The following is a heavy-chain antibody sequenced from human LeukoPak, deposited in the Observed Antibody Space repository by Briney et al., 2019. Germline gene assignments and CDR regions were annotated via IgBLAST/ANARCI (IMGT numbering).Heavy chain of an antibody. CDR1: GFTFNNYW. CDR3: ASDGGANFDY. D-gene: IGHD2-15*01. CDR2: IKQDGSKK. V-gene: IGHV3-7*01. Sequence: PGGSLRLSCAASGFTFNNYWMSWVRQAPRKGLEWVANIKQDGSKKYYVDSVKGRFTISRDNTKNSLYLQMNSLRAEDTAVYYCASDGGANFDYWGQGTLVTVSS. J-gene: IGHJ4*02.